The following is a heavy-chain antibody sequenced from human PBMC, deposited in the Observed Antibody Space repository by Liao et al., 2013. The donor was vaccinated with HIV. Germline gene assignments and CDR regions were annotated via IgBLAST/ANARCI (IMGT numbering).Heavy chain of an antibody. Sequence: QVQLQESGPGLVKPSQTLSLTCTVSGGSISSGDYYWSWIRQPPGKGLEWIGNIYYSGSTDYNPSLKSRVTISVDTSKNHFSLKLSSVTAADTAVYYCAREAVAGKGTIDYWAREPYGHRLL. J-gene: IGHJ4*02. V-gene: IGHV4-30-4*08. CDR1: GGSISSGDYY. CDR2: IYYSGST. D-gene: IGHD6-19*01. CDR3: AREAVAGKGTIDY.